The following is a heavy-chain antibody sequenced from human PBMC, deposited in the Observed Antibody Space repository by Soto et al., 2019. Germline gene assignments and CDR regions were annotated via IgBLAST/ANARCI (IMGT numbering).Heavy chain of an antibody. CDR2: ISGSGGST. J-gene: IGHJ6*01. V-gene: IGHV3-23*01. CDR3: AKDIRDEDYYYGMDV. CDR1: GFIFSSYA. D-gene: IGHD1-20*01. Sequence: PGGSLRLSCAASGFIFSSYAMSWVRQAPGKGLEWVSAISGSGGSTYYADSVKGRFTISRDNSKNTLYLQMNSLRAEDTALYYCAKDIRDEDYYYGMDVWGQGTTVTVSS.